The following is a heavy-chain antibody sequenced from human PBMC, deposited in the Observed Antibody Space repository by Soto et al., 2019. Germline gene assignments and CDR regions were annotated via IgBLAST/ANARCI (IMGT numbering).Heavy chain of an antibody. CDR2: ISNTGST. CDR3: ARLPHDNGAYYNIN. Sequence: QLQLQESGPGLVKPSETLALTCTVSDDSIITGNYYWGWIRQPPGKGPEWIASISNTGSTYYNPSVRSRVTMSVDTSKNQFSLKLRSVAAADTAVYYCARLPHDNGAYYNINWGQGTLVTVAS. V-gene: IGHV4-39*01. D-gene: IGHD3-22*01. J-gene: IGHJ4*02. CDR1: DDSIITGNYY.